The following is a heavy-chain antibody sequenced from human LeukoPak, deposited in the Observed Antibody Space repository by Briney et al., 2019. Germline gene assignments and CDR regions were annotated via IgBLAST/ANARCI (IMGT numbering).Heavy chain of an antibody. CDR1: GGSISSYY. D-gene: IGHD3-3*01. J-gene: IGHJ6*03. Sequence: PSETLSLTCTVSGGSISSYYWSWIRQPPGKGLEWIGYIYYSGSTNYNPSLKSRVTISVDTPKNQFSLKLSSVTAADTAVYYCARGRFLEWSYYYYYMDVWGKGTMVTVSS. CDR2: IYYSGST. CDR3: ARGRFLEWSYYYYYMDV. V-gene: IGHV4-59*01.